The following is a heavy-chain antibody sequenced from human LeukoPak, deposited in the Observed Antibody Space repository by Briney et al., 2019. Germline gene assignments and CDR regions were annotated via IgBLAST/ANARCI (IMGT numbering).Heavy chain of an antibody. J-gene: IGHJ4*02. CDR2: IKQDGSEK. CDR3: AKITMIAAKWGHFDY. CDR1: GFTFSSYW. V-gene: IGHV3-7*03. Sequence: PGGSLRLSCAASGFTFSSYWMSWVRQAPGKGLEWVANIKQDGSEKYYVDSVKGRFTISRDNSKNTLYLQMNSLRAEDTAVYYCAKITMIAAKWGHFDYWGQGTLVTVSS. D-gene: IGHD3-22*01.